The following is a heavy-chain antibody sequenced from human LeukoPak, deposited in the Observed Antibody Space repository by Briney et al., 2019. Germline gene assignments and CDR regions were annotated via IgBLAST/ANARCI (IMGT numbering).Heavy chain of an antibody. V-gene: IGHV1-18*01. D-gene: IGHD3-22*01. J-gene: IGHJ4*02. CDR1: GYTFTSYG. CDR2: ISAYNGNT. Sequence: ASVKVSCKASGYTFTSYGISWVRQVPGQGLEWMGWISAYNGNTNYAQKLQGRVTVTTDTSTSTAYMELRSLRSDDTAVYYCARSGLGVCYYDSSGYIFRDYWGQGTLVTVSS. CDR3: ARSGLGVCYYDSSGYIFRDY.